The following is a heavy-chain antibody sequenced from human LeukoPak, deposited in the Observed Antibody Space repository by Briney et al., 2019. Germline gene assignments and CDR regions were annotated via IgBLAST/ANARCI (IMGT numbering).Heavy chain of an antibody. CDR1: GFTFSSYG. V-gene: IGHV3-33*06. D-gene: IGHD6-13*01. Sequence: GGSLRLSCAASGFTFSSYGMHWVRQAPGRGLEWVAVMWYDGSNNYYADSVKGRFTISRDNSKNTLYLQMNSLRAEDTAVYYCAKDRGIAAAGLDYWGQGTLVTVSS. J-gene: IGHJ4*02. CDR2: MWYDGSNN. CDR3: AKDRGIAAAGLDY.